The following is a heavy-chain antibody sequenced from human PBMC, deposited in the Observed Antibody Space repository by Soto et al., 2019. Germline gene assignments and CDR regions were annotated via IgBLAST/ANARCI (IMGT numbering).Heavy chain of an antibody. Sequence: QVQLVESGGGVVQPGRSLRLSCAASGLSFSSYAMHWVRQVPGKGLEWVAVISYNGASKYYADSVKGRFTISRDNSRNTLYLQMSSLRDDDTAVYYCARELERLFDYWGQGTLSPSPQ. V-gene: IGHV3-30-3*01. CDR3: ARELERLFDY. D-gene: IGHD1-1*01. CDR1: GLSFSSYA. CDR2: ISYNGASK. J-gene: IGHJ4*02.